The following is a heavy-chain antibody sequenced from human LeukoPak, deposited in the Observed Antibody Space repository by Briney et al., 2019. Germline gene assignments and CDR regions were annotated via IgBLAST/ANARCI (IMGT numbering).Heavy chain of an antibody. CDR3: ARGHQGDLYGMDV. J-gene: IGHJ6*02. V-gene: IGHV3-11*04. CDR2: INSAGDNI. Sequence: GGSLRLSCVASGFTFSDYFMSWIRQAPGKGLEWLSFINSAGDNIYYADSVEGRFTISRDNAKNSLYLQMNSLRAEDTAVYYCARGHQGDLYGMDVWGQGTTVTVSS. CDR1: GFTFSDYF.